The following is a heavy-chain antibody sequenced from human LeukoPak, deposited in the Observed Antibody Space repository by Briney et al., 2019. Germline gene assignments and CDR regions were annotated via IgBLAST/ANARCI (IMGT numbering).Heavy chain of an antibody. CDR3: ARDYDSSGYGDY. CDR2: IYYSGST. Sequence: PSETLSLTCTVSGGSISSGDYYWSWIRQPPGKGLEWIGYIYYSGSTYYNPSLKSRVTISVDTSKNQFSLKLSSVTAADTAVYYCARDYDSSGYGDYWGQGTLVTVSS. CDR1: GGSISSGDYY. D-gene: IGHD3-22*01. J-gene: IGHJ4*02. V-gene: IGHV4-30-4*08.